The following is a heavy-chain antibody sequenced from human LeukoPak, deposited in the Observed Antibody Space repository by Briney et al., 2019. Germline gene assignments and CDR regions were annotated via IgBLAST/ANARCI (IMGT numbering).Heavy chain of an antibody. Sequence: GASVKVSCKASGYTFTGYYMHWVRQAPGQGLEWMGWINPNSGGTNYAQKFQGWVTMTRDTSISIAYMELSRLRSDDTAVYYCARGVAVAARYYFDYWGQGTLVTVSS. V-gene: IGHV1-2*04. CDR3: ARGVAVAARYYFDY. CDR2: INPNSGGT. D-gene: IGHD6-19*01. CDR1: GYTFTGYY. J-gene: IGHJ4*02.